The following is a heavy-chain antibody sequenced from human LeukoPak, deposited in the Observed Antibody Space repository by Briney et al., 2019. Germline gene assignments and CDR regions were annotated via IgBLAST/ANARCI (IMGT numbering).Heavy chain of an antibody. CDR2: IYCGGST. D-gene: IGHD2-2*01. J-gene: IGHJ4*02. Sequence: SETLSLTCTVSGASISSCTHYWGWIRQSPGKGLEWIATIYCGGSTFYSPSLKSRVTLSVDTSKNQFSLNLSSVTAADTAIYYCARHVPDPVSGYYFDSWGQGALVTVSS. CDR3: ARHVPDPVSGYYFDS. CDR1: GASISSCTHY. V-gene: IGHV4-39*01.